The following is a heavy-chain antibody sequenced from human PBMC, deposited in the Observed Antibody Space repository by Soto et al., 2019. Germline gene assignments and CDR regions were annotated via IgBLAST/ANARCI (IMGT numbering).Heavy chain of an antibody. CDR1: GGSISSGDYY. CDR3: ARGPQYYYLSSEKGDWFDP. V-gene: IGHV4-31*03. J-gene: IGHJ5*02. CDR2: IYYSGNT. D-gene: IGHD3-22*01. Sequence: TLCLTCRVSGGSISSGDYYWSWIRQQPGKGLEWIGYIYYSGNTFYNPSLKSRVTISVDTSKNQFSLRLSSVTAADTAVYYCARGPQYYYLSSEKGDWFDPWGQGTLVTVYS.